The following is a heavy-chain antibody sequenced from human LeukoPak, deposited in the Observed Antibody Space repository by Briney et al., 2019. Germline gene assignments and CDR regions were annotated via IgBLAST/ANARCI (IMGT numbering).Heavy chain of an antibody. D-gene: IGHD5-18*01. CDR2: ISAYNGNT. CDR1: GYTFTSYG. J-gene: IGHJ4*02. V-gene: IGHV1-18*01. Sequence: ASVKVSCKASGYTFTSYGISWVRRAPGQGLEWMGWISAYNGNTNYAQKLQGRVTMTTDTSTSTAYMELRSLRSDDTAVYYCARVTAMGILFDYWGQGTLVTVSS. CDR3: ARVTAMGILFDY.